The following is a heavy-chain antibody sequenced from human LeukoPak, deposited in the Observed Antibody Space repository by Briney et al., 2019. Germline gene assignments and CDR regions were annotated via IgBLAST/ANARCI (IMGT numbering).Heavy chain of an antibody. J-gene: IGHJ4*02. CDR3: ARGPRGYSGRLDY. CDR2: INHSGST. CDR1: GGSFSGYY. D-gene: IGHD5-12*01. V-gene: IGHV4-34*01. Sequence: SETLSLTCAVYGGSFSGYYWSWIRQPPGKGLEWIGEINHSGSTNYNPSLKSRVTISVDTSKNQFSLKLSSVTAADTAAYYCARGPRGYSGRLDYWGQGTLVTVSS.